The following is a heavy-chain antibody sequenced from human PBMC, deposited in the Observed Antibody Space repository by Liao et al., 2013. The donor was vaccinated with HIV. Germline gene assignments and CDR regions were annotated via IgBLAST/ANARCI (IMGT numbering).Heavy chain of an antibody. D-gene: IGHD3-16*01. Sequence: QVQLQESGPGLVKPSQTLSLTCTVSGGSISRGTYYWGWIRQPAGKGLEWIGRIHTGGSTNYSPSLESRVTISADTSNNQFSLKLNSVTAADAAVYYCARDGGLQQQRGDAFDIWGQGTVVTVSS. CDR2: IHTGGST. CDR3: ARDGGLQQQRGDAFDI. CDR1: GGSISRGTYY. V-gene: IGHV4-61*02. J-gene: IGHJ3*02.